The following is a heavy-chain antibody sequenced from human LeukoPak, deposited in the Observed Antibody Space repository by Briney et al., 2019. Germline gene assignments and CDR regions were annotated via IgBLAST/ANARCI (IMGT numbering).Heavy chain of an antibody. CDR1: GGTFSSYA. Sequence: GASVKVSCKASGGTFSSYAISWVRQAPGQGLEWMGGIIPIFGTANYAQKFQGRVTITADESTSTAYMELSSLRSEDTAVYYCARSVYDSSGYYPFDYWGQGTQVTVSS. CDR2: IIPIFGTA. J-gene: IGHJ4*02. V-gene: IGHV1-69*13. CDR3: ARSVYDSSGYYPFDY. D-gene: IGHD3-22*01.